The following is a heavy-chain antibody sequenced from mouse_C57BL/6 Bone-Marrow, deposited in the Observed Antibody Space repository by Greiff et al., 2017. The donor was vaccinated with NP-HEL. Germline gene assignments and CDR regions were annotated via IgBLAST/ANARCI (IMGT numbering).Heavy chain of an antibody. Sequence: DVMLVESGGGLVKPGGSLKLSCAASGFTFSSYAMSWVRQTPEKRLEWVATISDGGSYTYYPDNVKGRFTSSRDNAKNNLYLQMSHLKSEDTAMYYCARAWDVDYWGQGTTLTVSS. D-gene: IGHD4-1*01. CDR2: ISDGGSYT. CDR1: GFTFSSYA. V-gene: IGHV5-4*03. CDR3: ARAWDVDY. J-gene: IGHJ2*01.